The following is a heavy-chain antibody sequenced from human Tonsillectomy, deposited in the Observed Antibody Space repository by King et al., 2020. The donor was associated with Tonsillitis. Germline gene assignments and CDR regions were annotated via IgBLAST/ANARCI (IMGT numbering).Heavy chain of an antibody. Sequence: VQLVESGGGLVQPGGSRRLSCAGSVFTFSAFRMSWVRQAPGKGLEWGANIKQGGSETYYVDSVKGRLTISRADAKNSEYLQMNSRSAEDTAVYYCARASVYGSLTGDYFYGMDVWGQGTTVTVSS. CDR2: IKQGGSET. D-gene: IGHD3-9*01. J-gene: IGHJ6*02. CDR1: VFTFSAFR. CDR3: ARASVYGSLTGDYFYGMDV. V-gene: IGHV3-7*01.